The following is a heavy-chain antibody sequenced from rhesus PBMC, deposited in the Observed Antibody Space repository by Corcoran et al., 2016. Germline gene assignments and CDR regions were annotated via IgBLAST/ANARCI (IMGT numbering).Heavy chain of an antibody. CDR2: VSGSGGST. J-gene: IGHJ4*01. D-gene: IGHD3-16*01. V-gene: IGHV4-173*01. CDR3: AKVTYYYSGSYYYYFDY. CDR1: GGSISSNY. Sequence: QLQLQESGPGLVKPSETLSLTCAVSGGSISSNYWSWIRQPPGKGREWNGHVSGSGGSTDYNPSLKSRVTLSPDTSKDQFSLKLSSVTAAGTAVYYGAKVTYYYSGSYYYYFDYWGQGVLVTVSS.